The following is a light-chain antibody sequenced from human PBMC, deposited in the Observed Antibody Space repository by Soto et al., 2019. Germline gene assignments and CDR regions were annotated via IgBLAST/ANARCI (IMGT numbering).Light chain of an antibody. CDR1: QSIFSW. V-gene: IGKV1-5*03. CDR3: QQYNSLPYS. Sequence: IQMTQSPSTLSASVGDRVSITCRASQSIFSWLAWYQQKPGKAPKLLIYKAPSLESGVPSRYSGSGSGTEFTLTISGLQPDDLATYYCQQYNSLPYSFGQGTKLKIK. J-gene: IGKJ2*03. CDR2: KAP.